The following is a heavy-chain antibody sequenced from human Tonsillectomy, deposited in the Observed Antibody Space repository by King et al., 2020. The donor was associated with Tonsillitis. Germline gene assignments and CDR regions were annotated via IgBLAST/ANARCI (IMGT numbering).Heavy chain of an antibody. CDR1: GGSISRYF. J-gene: IGHJ2*01. V-gene: IGHV4-59*01. CDR2: IYYSGDT. CDR3: ARERRRQPGYFDL. Sequence: QLQESGPGLVKPSETLSLTCTVSGGSISRYFWSWIRKPPGKGLEWIGYIYYSGDTNSNPSLKSRVTISVDTSKNQISLKRTSVTAADTAVYYCARERRRQPGYFDLWGRGTLVTVSS.